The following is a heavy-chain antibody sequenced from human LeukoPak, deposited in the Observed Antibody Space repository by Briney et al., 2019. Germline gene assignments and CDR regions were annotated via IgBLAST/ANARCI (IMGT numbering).Heavy chain of an antibody. V-gene: IGHV4-59*01. Sequence: SETLSLTCTVSGGSISSYYWSWLRQPPGKGLEWIGYIYYSGSTNYNPSLKSRVTISVDTSKNQFSLKLSSVTAADTAVYYCAAQKIYSSSWGLFDYWGQGTLVTVSS. CDR1: GGSISSYY. CDR2: IYYSGST. D-gene: IGHD6-13*01. J-gene: IGHJ4*02. CDR3: AAQKIYSSSWGLFDY.